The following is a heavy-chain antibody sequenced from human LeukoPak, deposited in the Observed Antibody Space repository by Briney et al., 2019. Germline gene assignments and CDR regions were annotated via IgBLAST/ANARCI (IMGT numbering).Heavy chain of an antibody. CDR2: ISSSSSYI. J-gene: IGHJ4*02. Sequence: KSGGSLRLSCAASGFTFSSYSMNWVRQAPGKGLEWVSSISSSSSYIYYADSVKGRFTISRDNAKNSLYLQMNSLRAEDTAVYYCARAYYYDSSGPKPPDYWGQGTLVTVSS. CDR3: ARAYYYDSSGPKPPDY. CDR1: GFTFSSYS. V-gene: IGHV3-21*01. D-gene: IGHD3-22*01.